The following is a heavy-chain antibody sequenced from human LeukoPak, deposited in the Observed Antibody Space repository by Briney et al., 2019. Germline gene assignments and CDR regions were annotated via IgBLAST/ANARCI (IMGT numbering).Heavy chain of an antibody. V-gene: IGHV3-30-3*01. Sequence: PGGSLRLSCAASGFTFSSYAMHWVRQAPGKGLEWVAVISYDGSNKYYADSVKGRFTISRDSSKNTLYLQMNSLRAEDTAVYYCARDLPWFDPWGQGTLVTVSS. J-gene: IGHJ5*02. CDR1: GFTFSSYA. CDR3: ARDLPWFDP. CDR2: ISYDGSNK.